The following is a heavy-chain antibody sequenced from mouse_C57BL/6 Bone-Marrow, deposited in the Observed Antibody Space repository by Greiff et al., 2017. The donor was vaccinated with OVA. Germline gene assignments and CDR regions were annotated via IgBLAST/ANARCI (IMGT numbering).Heavy chain of an antibody. CDR3: ARDNYDKGNY. D-gene: IGHD2-4*01. J-gene: IGHJ2*01. V-gene: IGHV5-4*01. CDR1: GFTFSSYA. CDR2: ISDGGSYT. Sequence: EVKLVESGGGLVKPGGSLKLSCAASGFTFSSYAMSWVRQTPEKRLEWVATISDGGSYTYYPDNVKGRVTISRDNAKNNLYLQMSHLKSEDTAMYYCARDNYDKGNYWGQGTTLTVSS.